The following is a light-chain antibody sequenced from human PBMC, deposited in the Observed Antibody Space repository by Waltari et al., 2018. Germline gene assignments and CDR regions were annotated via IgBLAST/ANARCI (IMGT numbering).Light chain of an antibody. CDR1: SGHSTYI. CDR2: LEGNGNY. Sequence: QPVLTQSSSASASLGSSVTLTCTLSSGHSTYIIGWHQQQPGKAPRYLMKLEGNGNYNMGSGVPDRFSGSSSGADRFLAISNVQSEDEADYYCETWHSNSWIFGGGSKLTVL. J-gene: IGLJ2*01. CDR3: ETWHSNSWI. V-gene: IGLV4-60*03.